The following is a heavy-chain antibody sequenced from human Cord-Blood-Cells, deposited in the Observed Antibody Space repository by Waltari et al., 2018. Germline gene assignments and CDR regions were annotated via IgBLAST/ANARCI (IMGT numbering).Heavy chain of an antibody. CDR2: FDPEDGET. V-gene: IGHV1-24*01. Sequence: QVQLVQSGAEVKKPGASVKVSCKVSGYPLTELYMHMVRLAPGKGLEWMGGFDPEDGETIYAQKFQGRVTMTEDTSTDTAYMELSSLRSEDTAVYYCATDQDGYSGYDYFDYWGQGTLVTVSS. D-gene: IGHD5-12*01. J-gene: IGHJ4*02. CDR3: ATDQDGYSGYDYFDY. CDR1: GYPLTELY.